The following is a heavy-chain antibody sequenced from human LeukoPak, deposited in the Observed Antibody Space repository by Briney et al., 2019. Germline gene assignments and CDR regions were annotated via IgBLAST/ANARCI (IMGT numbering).Heavy chain of an antibody. D-gene: IGHD1-7*01. CDR1: GYTLTELS. CDR3: ATETGNFYFYS. V-gene: IGHV1-24*01. Sequence: ASVKDSCKVSGYTLTELSMHWVRQAPGKGLEWMGGFDPEDDEIIYAQRFQGRVTMTEDASTDTAYMELRSLRSEDTAVYYCATETGNFYFYSWAREPWSPSPQ. CDR2: FDPEDDEI. J-gene: IGHJ4*02.